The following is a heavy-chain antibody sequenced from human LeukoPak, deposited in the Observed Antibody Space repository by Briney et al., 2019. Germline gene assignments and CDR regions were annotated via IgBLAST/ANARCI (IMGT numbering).Heavy chain of an antibody. Sequence: QPGGSLRLSCSASGFTFSSYAMHWARQAPGEGLEYVSAISSNGGSTYYADSVKGRFTISRDNSKNTLYLQMSSLRAEDTAVYYCVKGEQQLAHNYFDYWGQGTLVTVSS. J-gene: IGHJ4*02. CDR2: ISSNGGST. D-gene: IGHD6-13*01. CDR1: GFTFSSYA. V-gene: IGHV3-64D*06. CDR3: VKGEQQLAHNYFDY.